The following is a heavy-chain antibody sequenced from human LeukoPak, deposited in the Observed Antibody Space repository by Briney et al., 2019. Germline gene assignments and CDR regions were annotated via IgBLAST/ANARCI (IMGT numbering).Heavy chain of an antibody. J-gene: IGHJ4*02. Sequence: GGSLRLSCEASGFSFPYGMSWVRQAPGKGLEWVSGITNSGENTYYADSVKGRFTISRDNSKNTLYLQMNSLRVEDTAVYYCAKSDTPWGSWYYFDSWGQGTLVTVSS. CDR3: AKSDTPWGSWYYFDS. V-gene: IGHV3-23*01. CDR1: GFSFPYG. CDR2: ITNSGENT. D-gene: IGHD6-13*01.